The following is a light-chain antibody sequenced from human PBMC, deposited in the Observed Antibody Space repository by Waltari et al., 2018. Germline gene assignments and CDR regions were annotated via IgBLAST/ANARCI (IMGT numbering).Light chain of an antibody. V-gene: IGKV4-1*01. CDR3: QQCYSTPLS. Sequence: DILMTQSPDFLAVSLGERVTVNCKSSQSLLHNPNNKNYLAWYQQKPGQAPKLLIYWASTRESGVPNRFIGSGSGTDFTLTISGLQAEDVAVYYCQQCYSTPLSFGGGTRVEIK. CDR2: WAS. CDR1: QSLLHNPNNKNY. J-gene: IGKJ4*01.